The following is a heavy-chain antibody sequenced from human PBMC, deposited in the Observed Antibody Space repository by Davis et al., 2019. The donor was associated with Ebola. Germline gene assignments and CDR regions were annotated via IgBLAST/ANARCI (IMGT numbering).Heavy chain of an antibody. CDR1: GYTFTGYY. CDR3: ARDPIAVAGPFDY. D-gene: IGHD6-19*01. J-gene: IGHJ4*02. CDR2: INPNSGGT. Sequence: ASVKVSCKASGYTFTGYYMHWVRQAPGQGLEWMGWINPNSGGTNYAQKFQGWVTMTRDTSISTAYMELSRLRSEDTAVYYCARDPIAVAGPFDYWGQGTLVTVSS. V-gene: IGHV1-2*04.